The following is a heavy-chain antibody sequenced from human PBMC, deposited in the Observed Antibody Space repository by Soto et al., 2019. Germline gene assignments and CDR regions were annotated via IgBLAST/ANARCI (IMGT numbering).Heavy chain of an antibody. V-gene: IGHV1-69*01. CDR2: IIPIPGTA. CDR3: ARSQGSSTSLEIYYYYYYGMDV. J-gene: IGHJ6*02. D-gene: IGHD2-2*01. CDR1: GGTFSSYA. Sequence: QVQLVQSGAEVKKPGSSAKVSCKASGGTFSSYAISWVRQAPGQGLEWMGGIIPIPGTANYAQKFQGRVTSTADESTSTAYMELSSLRSEDTAVYYCARSQGSSTSLEIYYYYYYGMDVWGQGTTVTVSS.